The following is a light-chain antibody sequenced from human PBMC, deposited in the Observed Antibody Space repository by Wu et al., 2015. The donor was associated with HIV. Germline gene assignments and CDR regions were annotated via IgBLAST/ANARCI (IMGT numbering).Light chain of an antibody. J-gene: IGKJ1*01. Sequence: ETILTQSPGILSLSPGDRATLSCRASQRLDSGYLAWYQQTPGQTLRLLISGTSSRATGVPDRFSGSGSGTDFTLTISRLEPADFAVYYCQQYDDSPPTFGQGTKVEVK. CDR1: QRLDSGY. CDR2: GTS. CDR3: QQYDDSPPT. V-gene: IGKV3-20*01.